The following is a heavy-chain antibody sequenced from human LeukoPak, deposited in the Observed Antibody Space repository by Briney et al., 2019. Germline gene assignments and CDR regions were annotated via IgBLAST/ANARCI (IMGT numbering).Heavy chain of an antibody. D-gene: IGHD2-15*01. J-gene: IGHJ5*01. CDR2: ISTSSAVM. CDR3: ARDVGYCSGGSCYRWFAS. Sequence: QPGGSLRLSCAASGFTFRSYSISWVRHAPGKGLEWVSYISTSSAVMYYADSVKGRFTISRDDARNSVSLQMNSLRADDTAVYYCARDVGYCSGGSCYRWFASWGQGTLVIVSS. CDR1: GFTFRSYS. V-gene: IGHV3-48*01.